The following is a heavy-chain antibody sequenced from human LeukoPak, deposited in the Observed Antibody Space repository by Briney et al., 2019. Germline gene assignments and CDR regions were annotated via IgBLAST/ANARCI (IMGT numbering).Heavy chain of an antibody. CDR2: ISGDGGST. Sequence: GGSLRHSCAASGFTFSTYAMSWVRQAPGQGLEWVSSISGDGGSTYYAESVKGRFTISRDNSKNTLYLQMNSLRAEDTAVYYCAKRPDCSTTNCFRFEYWGQGTLVTVSS. CDR3: AKRPDCSTTNCFRFEY. CDR1: GFTFSTYA. V-gene: IGHV3-23*01. D-gene: IGHD2-2*01. J-gene: IGHJ4*02.